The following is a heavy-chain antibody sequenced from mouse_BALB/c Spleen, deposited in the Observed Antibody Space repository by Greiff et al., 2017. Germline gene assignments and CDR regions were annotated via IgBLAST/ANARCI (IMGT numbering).Heavy chain of an antibody. D-gene: IGHD1-1*01. Sequence: EVQRVESGGGLVKPGGSLKLSCAASGFTFSSYAMSWVRQSPEKRLEWVAEISSGGSYTYYPDTVTGRFTISRDNAKNTLYLEMSSLRSEDTAMYYCASYGSLYAMDYWGQGTSVTVSS. CDR1: GFTFSSYA. CDR3: ASYGSLYAMDY. CDR2: ISSGGSYT. V-gene: IGHV5-9-4*01. J-gene: IGHJ4*01.